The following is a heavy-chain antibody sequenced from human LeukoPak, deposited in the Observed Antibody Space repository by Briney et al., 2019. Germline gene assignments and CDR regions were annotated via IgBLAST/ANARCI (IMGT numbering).Heavy chain of an antibody. Sequence: ASVKVSCKASGYTFTSYGISWVRQAPGQGLEWMGWISAYSGNTNYAQKLQGRVTMTTDTSTSTAYMELRSLRSDDTAVYYCARDQCCRVAGTGYYYGMDVWGQGTTVTVSS. CDR2: ISAYSGNT. CDR3: ARDQCCRVAGTGYYYGMDV. D-gene: IGHD6-19*01. V-gene: IGHV1-18*01. J-gene: IGHJ6*02. CDR1: GYTFTSYG.